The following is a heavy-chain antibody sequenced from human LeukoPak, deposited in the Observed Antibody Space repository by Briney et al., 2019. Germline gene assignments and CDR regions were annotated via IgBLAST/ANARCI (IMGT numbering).Heavy chain of an antibody. CDR2: ISGSGGST. CDR1: GFTFSSYA. D-gene: IGHD3-10*01. V-gene: IGHV3-23*01. Sequence: GGSLRLSCAASGFTFSSYAMSWVRQAPGKGLGWVSAISGSGGSTYYADSVKGRFTISRDNSKNTLYLQMNSLRAEDTAVYYCAKLLLWFGVRDFQHWGQGTLVTVSS. J-gene: IGHJ1*01. CDR3: AKLLLWFGVRDFQH.